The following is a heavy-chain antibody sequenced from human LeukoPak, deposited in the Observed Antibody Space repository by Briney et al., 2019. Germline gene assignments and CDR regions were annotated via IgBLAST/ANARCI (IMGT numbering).Heavy chain of an antibody. D-gene: IGHD1-14*01. Sequence: SETLSLTCAVYGGSFSGYYWSWIRQPPGKGLEWIGEINHSGSTNYNPSLKSRVTISVDTSKNQFSLKLSSVTAADTAVYYCARDLTQSPYYYYMDVWGKGTTVTVSS. CDR3: ARDLTQSPYYYYMDV. CDR2: INHSGST. V-gene: IGHV4-34*01. J-gene: IGHJ6*03. CDR1: GGSFSGYY.